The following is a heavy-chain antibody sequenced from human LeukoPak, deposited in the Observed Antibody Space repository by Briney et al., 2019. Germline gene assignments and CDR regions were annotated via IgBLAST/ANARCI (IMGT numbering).Heavy chain of an antibody. D-gene: IGHD3-22*01. J-gene: IGHJ6*04. Sequence: SQTLSLTCTVSGGSISSGDYYWSWIRQPPGKGLEWIGYIYYSGSTYYNPSLKSRVIISVDTSKNQFSLKLSSVTAADTAVYYCARDRSVVTRIMDVWGKGTTVTVSS. V-gene: IGHV4-30-4*08. CDR1: GGSISSGDYY. CDR2: IYYSGST. CDR3: ARDRSVVTRIMDV.